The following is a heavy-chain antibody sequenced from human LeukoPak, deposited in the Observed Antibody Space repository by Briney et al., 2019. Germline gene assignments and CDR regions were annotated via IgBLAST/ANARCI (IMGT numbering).Heavy chain of an antibody. D-gene: IGHD4/OR15-4a*01. V-gene: IGHV4-39*07. Sequence: SETLSLTCTVSGGSISSGSYYWGWIRQSPGKGLEWIGSIYYSGSTNYNPSLKSRVTISVDTSKNQFSLKLSSVTAADTAVYYCARDYGGATSYYYYYMDVWGKGTTVTISS. CDR1: GGSISSGSYY. CDR2: IYYSGST. J-gene: IGHJ6*03. CDR3: ARDYGGATSYYYYYMDV.